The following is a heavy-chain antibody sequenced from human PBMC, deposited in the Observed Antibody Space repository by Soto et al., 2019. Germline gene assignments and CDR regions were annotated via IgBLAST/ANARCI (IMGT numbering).Heavy chain of an antibody. V-gene: IGHV1-46*01. D-gene: IGHD6-13*01. CDR1: GYTFTSYY. CDR3: ARGGSSRPREDAFDI. Sequence: ASVKVSCKASGYTFTSYYMHWVRQAPGQGLEWMGIINPSGGSTSYAQKFQGRVTMTRDTSTSTVYMELSSLRSEDTAVYYCARGGSSRPREDAFDIWGQGTMVTVSS. CDR2: INPSGGST. J-gene: IGHJ3*02.